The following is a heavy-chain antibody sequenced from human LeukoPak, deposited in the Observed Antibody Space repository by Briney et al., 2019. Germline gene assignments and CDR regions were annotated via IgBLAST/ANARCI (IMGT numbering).Heavy chain of an antibody. D-gene: IGHD2-21*01. CDR3: ASHSPWFDY. J-gene: IGHJ5*01. CDR1: GFTFSIYG. Sequence: GGSLRLSCVASGFTFSIYGMHWVRQAPGKGLEWVAVISSDGSNKYYADSVKGRFTISRDNAKNSLYLQMNSLRVEDTAVYYCASHSPWFDYWGQGTLVTVSS. CDR2: ISSDGSNK. V-gene: IGHV3-30*03.